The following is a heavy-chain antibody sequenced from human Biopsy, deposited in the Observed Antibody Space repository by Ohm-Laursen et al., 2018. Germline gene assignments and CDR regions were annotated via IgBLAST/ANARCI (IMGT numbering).Heavy chain of an antibody. Sequence: GSSVKVSCKASGGTFSNYAISWVRQAPGEGLEWMGGIIAVSGLVNYAPKFQGRVSITADKSTTTAYMELSNLKSKDTAVYYCATPFQYYDSWGGYPPFDHWGQGTLVTVSS. V-gene: IGHV1-69*17. CDR2: IIAVSGLV. D-gene: IGHD3-3*01. J-gene: IGHJ4*02. CDR1: GGTFSNYA. CDR3: ATPFQYYDSWGGYPPFDH.